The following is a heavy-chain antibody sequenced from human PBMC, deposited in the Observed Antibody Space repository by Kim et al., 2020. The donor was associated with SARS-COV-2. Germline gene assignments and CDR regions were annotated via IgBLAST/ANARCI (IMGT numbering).Heavy chain of an antibody. CDR1: GFTFSDYY. CDR3: ARDRYSEVGAY. CDR2: ISSSSSYT. D-gene: IGHD3-16*02. J-gene: IGHJ4*02. V-gene: IGHV3-11*06. Sequence: GGSLRLSCAASGFTFSDYYMSWIRQAPGKGLEWVSYISSSSSYTNYADSVKGRFTISRDNAKNSLYLQMNSLRAEDTAVYYCARDRYSEVGAYWGQGTLVTVSS.